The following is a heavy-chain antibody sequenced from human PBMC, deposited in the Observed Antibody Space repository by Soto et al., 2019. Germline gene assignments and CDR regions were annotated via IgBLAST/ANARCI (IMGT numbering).Heavy chain of an antibody. CDR3: ATYLGGGDYDYVWGSYTYDY. Sequence: QVQLVQSGAEVKKPGSSVKVSCKASGGTFSSYAISWVRQAPGQGLEWMGGIIPIFGTANYAQKFQGRVTITADESPSTADMELSSLRSEDTAVYYCATYLGGGDYDYVWGSYTYDYWGQGTLVTVSS. CDR2: IIPIFGTA. CDR1: GGTFSSYA. D-gene: IGHD3-16*01. V-gene: IGHV1-69*01. J-gene: IGHJ4*02.